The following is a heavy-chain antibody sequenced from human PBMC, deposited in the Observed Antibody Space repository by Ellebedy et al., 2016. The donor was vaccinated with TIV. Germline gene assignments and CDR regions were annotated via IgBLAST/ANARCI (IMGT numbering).Heavy chain of an antibody. Sequence: MPSETLSLTCTVSGDSISSYFWSWIRQPPGKGLEWIGYIHYTGSSNYNPSLKSRVTMSVDTSKNQFSLRLNSVTAADTAVYYCTRVSQAGYCSGGSCYDNWGQGTLVTVSS. D-gene: IGHD2-15*01. CDR3: TRVSQAGYCSGGSCYDN. CDR2: IHYTGSS. CDR1: GDSISSYF. V-gene: IGHV4-59*01. J-gene: IGHJ4*02.